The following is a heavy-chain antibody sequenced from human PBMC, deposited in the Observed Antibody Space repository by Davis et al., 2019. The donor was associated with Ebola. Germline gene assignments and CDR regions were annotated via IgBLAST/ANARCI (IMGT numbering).Heavy chain of an antibody. CDR2: IIPIFGTA. V-gene: IGHV1-69*05. J-gene: IGHJ4*02. Sequence: SVKVSCKASGGTFSSYAISWVRQAPGQGLEWMGGIIPIFGTANYAQKFQGRVTMTRNTSISTAYMELSSLRSEDTAVYYCARSYYDFWSGYCFDYWGQGTLVTVSP. D-gene: IGHD3-3*01. CDR3: ARSYYDFWSGYCFDY. CDR1: GGTFSSYA.